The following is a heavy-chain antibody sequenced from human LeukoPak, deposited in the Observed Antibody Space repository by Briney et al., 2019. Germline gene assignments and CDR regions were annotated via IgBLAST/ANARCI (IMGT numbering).Heavy chain of an antibody. CDR2: ISYDGSNK. CDR3: TTVHFGYFDY. Sequence: PGRSLRLSCAASGFTFSSYGMHWVRQAPGKGLEWVAVISYDGSNKYYADSVKGRFTISRDNSKNTLYLQMNSLRAEDTAVYYCTTVHFGYFDYWGQGTLVTVSS. J-gene: IGHJ4*02. V-gene: IGHV3-30*03. D-gene: IGHD3-3*01. CDR1: GFTFSSYG.